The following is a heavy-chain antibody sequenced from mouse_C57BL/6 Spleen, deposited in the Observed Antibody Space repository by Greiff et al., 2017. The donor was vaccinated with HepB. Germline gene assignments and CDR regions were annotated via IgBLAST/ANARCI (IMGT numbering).Heavy chain of an antibody. CDR3: ARDNPYAMDY. V-gene: IGHV1-76*01. Sequence: QVQLQQSGAELVRPGASVKLSCKASGYTFTDYYINWVKQRPGQGLEWIARIYPGSGNTYYNEKFKGKATLTAEKSSSTAYMQLSSLTSEDSAVYFCARDNPYAMDYWGQGTSVTVSS. D-gene: IGHD1-3*01. CDR2: IYPGSGNT. CDR1: GYTFTDYY. J-gene: IGHJ4*01.